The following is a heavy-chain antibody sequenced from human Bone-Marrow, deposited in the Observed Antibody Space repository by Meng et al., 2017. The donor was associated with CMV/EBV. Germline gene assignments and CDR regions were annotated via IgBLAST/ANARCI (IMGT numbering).Heavy chain of an antibody. J-gene: IGHJ5*02. V-gene: IGHV4-59*01. Sequence: SETLSLTCAVYGGSFSGYYWSWIRQPPGKGLEWIGYIYYSGSTNYNPSLKSRVTISVDTSKNQFSLKLSSVTAADTAVYYCARGQGGSYEPWGQGTLVTVSS. CDR2: IYYSGST. CDR1: GGSFSGYY. CDR3: ARGQGGSYEP. D-gene: IGHD1-26*01.